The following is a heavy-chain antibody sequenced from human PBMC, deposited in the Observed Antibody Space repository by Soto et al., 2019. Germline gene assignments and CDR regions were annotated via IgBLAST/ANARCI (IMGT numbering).Heavy chain of an antibody. Sequence: ASVKVSCQASGYTFTGYYMHWVRQAPGQGLEWMGWINPNSGGTNYAQKFQGWVTMTRDTSISTAYMELSRLRPDDTAVYYCARSGATRGYCSGGSCQFDPWGQGTLVTAPQ. J-gene: IGHJ5*02. D-gene: IGHD2-15*01. CDR1: GYTFTGYY. CDR3: ARSGATRGYCSGGSCQFDP. V-gene: IGHV1-2*04. CDR2: INPNSGGT.